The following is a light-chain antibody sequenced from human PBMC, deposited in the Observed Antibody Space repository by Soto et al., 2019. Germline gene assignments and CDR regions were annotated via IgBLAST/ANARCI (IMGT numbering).Light chain of an antibody. Sequence: QMTQSPSTLAASVGDRVTITFRASHNIERWMAWYQQKPGKAPSLLIFDASTLHSGVPSRFSGSGSGTEFTLTISSLQPDDFATYYCQQFAVSRTFGQGTMVDIK. CDR1: HNIERW. CDR3: QQFAVSRT. V-gene: IGKV1-5*01. J-gene: IGKJ1*01. CDR2: DAS.